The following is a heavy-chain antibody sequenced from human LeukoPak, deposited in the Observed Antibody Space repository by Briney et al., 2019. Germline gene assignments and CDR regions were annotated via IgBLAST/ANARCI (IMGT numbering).Heavy chain of an antibody. CDR1: GGSFSGYY. D-gene: IGHD3-16*01. V-gene: IGHV4-30-4*08. Sequence: SETLSLTCAVYGGSFSGYYWSWIRQPPRKGLEWIGYIYYSGSTYYNPSPKSRVTISVDTSKNQFSLKLSSVTAADTAVYYCARGFYDYVWGSYREFDYWGQGTLVTVSS. CDR3: ARGFYDYVWGSYREFDY. J-gene: IGHJ4*02. CDR2: IYYSGST.